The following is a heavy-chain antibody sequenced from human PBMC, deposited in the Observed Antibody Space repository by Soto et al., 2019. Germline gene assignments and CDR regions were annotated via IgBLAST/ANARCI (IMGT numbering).Heavy chain of an antibody. CDR1: GYTFTSYA. V-gene: IGHV1-3*01. J-gene: IGHJ6*02. Sequence: ASVKVSCKASGYTFTSYAMHWVRQAPGQRLEWMGWINAGNGNTKYSQKFQGRVTITRDTSASTAYMELSSLRSEDTAVYYCARDGGDYYGSGSYSHYYYGMDVWGQGTTVTVSS. CDR3: ARDGGDYYGSGSYSHYYYGMDV. D-gene: IGHD3-10*01. CDR2: INAGNGNT.